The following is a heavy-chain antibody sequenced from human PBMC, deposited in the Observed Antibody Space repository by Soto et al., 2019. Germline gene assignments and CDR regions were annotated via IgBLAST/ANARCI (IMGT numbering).Heavy chain of an antibody. D-gene: IGHD1-26*01. CDR2: IHYSGST. J-gene: IGHJ5*02. Sequence: PSETLSLTCTVSGGSISSYYWSWIRQPPGKGLEWIGYIHYSGSTNYNPSLKSRVTISVDTSKNQFSLKLSSVTAADTAVYYCASRIVGATTDWFDPWGQGTLVTVSS. CDR1: GGSISSYY. CDR3: ASRIVGATTDWFDP. V-gene: IGHV4-59*01.